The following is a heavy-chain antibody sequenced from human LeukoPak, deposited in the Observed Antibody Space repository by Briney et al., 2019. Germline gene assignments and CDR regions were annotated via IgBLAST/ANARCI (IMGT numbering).Heavy chain of an antibody. Sequence: GESLKISFKGSGCNFTDYWIAWVRQMPGKGLEWMGMIYPRDSDTRYSPSFQGHVTISADKSIATAYLQWSSLKASDTAMYYCARHIGLTTRYFDYWGQGTLVTASS. CDR1: GCNFTDYW. CDR2: IYPRDSDT. V-gene: IGHV5-51*01. D-gene: IGHD4/OR15-4a*01. CDR3: ARHIGLTTRYFDY. J-gene: IGHJ4*02.